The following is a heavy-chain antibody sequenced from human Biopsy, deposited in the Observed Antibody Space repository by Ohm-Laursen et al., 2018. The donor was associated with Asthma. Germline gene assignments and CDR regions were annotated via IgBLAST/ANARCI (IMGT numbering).Heavy chain of an antibody. CDR1: GGTFNAHV. CDR3: ARKAGSFISRTCYSLDF. Sequence: SSVKVSCKSLGGTFNAHVIGWVRQAPGQGLEWTGGINSVFGTTTYPQKFQDRVTITADDSTSTVYMELSSLRSEDTAVYYCARKAGSFISRTCYSLDFWGQGTLVTVSS. CDR2: INSVFGTT. D-gene: IGHD2-15*01. J-gene: IGHJ4*02. V-gene: IGHV1-69*01.